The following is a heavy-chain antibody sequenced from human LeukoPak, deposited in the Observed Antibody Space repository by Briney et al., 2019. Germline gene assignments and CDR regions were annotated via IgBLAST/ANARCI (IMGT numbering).Heavy chain of an antibody. D-gene: IGHD3-22*01. V-gene: IGHV3-48*04. CDR3: ARSLSYDSSGYPYYFDY. Sequence: PGGSLRLSCAASGFTFDTSAMNWVRQAPGKGLEWLSYISSYSGTIFYADSVKGRFTISRDNAKNSLYLQMNSLRAEDTAVYYCARSLSYDSSGYPYYFDYWGQGTLVTVSS. J-gene: IGHJ4*02. CDR2: ISSYSGTI. CDR1: GFTFDTSA.